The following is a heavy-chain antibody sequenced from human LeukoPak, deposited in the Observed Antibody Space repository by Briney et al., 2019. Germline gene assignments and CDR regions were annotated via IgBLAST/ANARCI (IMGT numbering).Heavy chain of an antibody. J-gene: IGHJ1*01. CDR3: ARGVSVAGSLQH. Sequence: SQTLSLTCAVSGDSFSSGGYSWTWIRQPPGKGLEWIGYIYHSGTTYYNPSLKSRVTISVDRSKNQFSLKLSSVTAAGTAVYYCARGVSVAGSLQHWGQGTLVTVSS. D-gene: IGHD6-19*01. CDR2: IYHSGTT. V-gene: IGHV4-30-2*01. CDR1: GDSFSSGGYS.